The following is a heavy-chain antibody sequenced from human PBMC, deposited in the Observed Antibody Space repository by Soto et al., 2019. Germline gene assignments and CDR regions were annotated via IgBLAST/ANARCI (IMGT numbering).Heavy chain of an antibody. V-gene: IGHV3-21*01. CDR2: ISSSSSYI. Sequence: GGSLRLSCAASGFTFSSYSMNWVRQAPGKGLEWVSSISSSSSYIYYADSVKGRFTISRDNAKNSLYLQMNSLRAEDTAVYYCARDPSDYYDSSGYSKGPFDYWGQGTLVTVSS. CDR1: GFTFSSYS. D-gene: IGHD3-22*01. J-gene: IGHJ4*02. CDR3: ARDPSDYYDSSGYSKGPFDY.